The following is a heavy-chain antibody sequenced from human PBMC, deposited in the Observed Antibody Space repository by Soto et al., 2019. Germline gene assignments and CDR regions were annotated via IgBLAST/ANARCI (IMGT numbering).Heavy chain of an antibody. D-gene: IGHD2-2*01. J-gene: IGHJ4*02. CDR2: IYYSGST. CDR1: GGSISNYY. V-gene: IGHV4-59*01. Sequence: QVQLQESGPRLVKPSETLSLTCIVSGGSISNYYWSWIRQAPGKGLEWIGYIYYSGSTNYNPSLQSRVTISVDTSKNQFSLKLSYVTAADTAVYYCARAVLPATAPFDYWGQGTLVTVSS. CDR3: ARAVLPATAPFDY.